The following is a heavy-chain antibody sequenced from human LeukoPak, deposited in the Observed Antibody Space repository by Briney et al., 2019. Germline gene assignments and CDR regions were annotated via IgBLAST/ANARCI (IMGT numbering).Heavy chain of an antibody. CDR1: GFTFSDYY. CDR3: ARDSNWNNGGFDY. V-gene: IGHV3-11*01. Sequence: GGSLRLSCAASGFTFSDYYMSWIRQAPGKGLEWVSYINRSGTTIYYADSVKGRFTISRDNVKNTLHLQMSSLRAEDTAIYYCARDSNWNNGGFDYWGQGTLVTVSA. CDR2: INRSGTTI. D-gene: IGHD1/OR15-1a*01. J-gene: IGHJ4*02.